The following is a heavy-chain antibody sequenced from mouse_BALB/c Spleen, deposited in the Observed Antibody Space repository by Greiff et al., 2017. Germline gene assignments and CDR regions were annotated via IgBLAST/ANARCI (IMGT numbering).Heavy chain of an antibody. D-gene: IGHD2-14*01. J-gene: IGHJ3*01. CDR3: ARWGTYRYDEKVFAY. CDR1: GYSITSDYA. V-gene: IGHV3-2*02. CDR2: ISYSGST. Sequence: EVKLMESGPGLVKPSQSLSLTCTVTGYSITSDYAWNWIRQFPGNKLEWMGYISYSGSTSYNPSLKSRISITRDTSKNQFFLQLNSVTTEDTATYYCARWGTYRYDEKVFAYWGQGTLVTVSA.